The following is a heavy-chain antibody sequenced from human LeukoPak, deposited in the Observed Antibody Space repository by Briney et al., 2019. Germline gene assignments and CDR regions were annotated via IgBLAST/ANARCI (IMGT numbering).Heavy chain of an antibody. CDR1: GFTFSNAW. V-gene: IGHV3-15*01. CDR2: IKSKTDGGTT. J-gene: IGHJ4*02. CDR3: TTGYCSRTSCYYFDY. D-gene: IGHD2-2*01. Sequence: PGGSLRLSCAASGFTFSNAWMSWVRQAPGKGVEGVGRIKSKTDGGTTDYAAPVKGRFTISRDDSKNTLYLQMNSLKTEDTAVYYCTTGYCSRTSCYYFDYWGQGTLVTVSS.